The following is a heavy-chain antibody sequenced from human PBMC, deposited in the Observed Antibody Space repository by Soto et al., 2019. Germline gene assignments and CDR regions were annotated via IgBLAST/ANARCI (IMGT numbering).Heavy chain of an antibody. J-gene: IGHJ4*02. Sequence: SETLSRTCTVYGGSFKGGSYSWIWIRHPPGKGLEWIGYVYHTGRTSYNPSLKSRVSISMDTSKNQFSLNLDSVTAADTAVYFCARDFAYFDSWGQGTLVTVSS. CDR2: VYHTGRT. V-gene: IGHV4-61*01. CDR3: ARDFAYFDS. CDR1: GGSFKGGSYS. D-gene: IGHD3-3*01.